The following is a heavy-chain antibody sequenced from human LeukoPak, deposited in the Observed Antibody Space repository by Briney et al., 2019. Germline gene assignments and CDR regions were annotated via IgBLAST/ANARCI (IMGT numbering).Heavy chain of an antibody. D-gene: IGHD2-15*01. CDR3: ARSRWSDYYYGMDV. J-gene: IGHJ6*02. CDR2: IYSGGST. Sequence: QTGGSLRLSCAASGFTFSSYAMHWVRQAPGKGLEWVSVIYSGGSTYYADSVKGRFTISRHNSKNTLYLQMNSLRAEDTAVYYCARSRWSDYYYGMDVWGQGTTVTVSS. CDR1: GFTFSSYA. V-gene: IGHV3-53*04.